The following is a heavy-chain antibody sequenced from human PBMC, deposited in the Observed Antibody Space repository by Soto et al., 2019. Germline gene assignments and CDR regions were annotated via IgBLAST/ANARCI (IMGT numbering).Heavy chain of an antibody. CDR2: IYYSGST. J-gene: IGHJ6*02. V-gene: IGHV4-39*01. D-gene: IGHD2-15*01. CDR1: GGSISSSSYY. Sequence: QLQLQESGPGLVKPSETLSLTCTVSGGSISSSSYYWGWIRQPPGKGLEWIGTIYYSGSTYYNPSLKSRVTISVDTSKNQFSLNLSSVTAADTAVYYCARRWSSALRDVWGQGTTVTVSS. CDR3: ARRWSSALRDV.